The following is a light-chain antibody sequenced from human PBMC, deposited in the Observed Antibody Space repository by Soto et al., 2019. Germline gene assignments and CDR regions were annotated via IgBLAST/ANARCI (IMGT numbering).Light chain of an antibody. J-gene: IGLJ1*01. CDR3: SSYTSSSTYV. CDR1: SSDVGGYNY. Sequence: SVLTQPASVSGSPGQSVTISCTGSSSDVGGYNYVSWYQQHPGKAPKLRIYEVSNRPSGVSNRFSGSKSGNTASLTISGLQAEDEADYYCSSYTSSSTYVFGTGTKVTVL. V-gene: IGLV2-14*01. CDR2: EVS.